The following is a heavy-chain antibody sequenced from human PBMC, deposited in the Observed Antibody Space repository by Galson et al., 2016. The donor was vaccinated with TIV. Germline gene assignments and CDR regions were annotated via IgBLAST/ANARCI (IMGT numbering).Heavy chain of an antibody. CDR2: ISGSGDNT. Sequence: SLRLSCAASGSTFANYAMNWVRQAPGKGLEWVAVISGSGDNTYYADSVKGRFTISRDNSKNTQYLQMSSLRAEDTAVYYCAEDWRGSGYFLDYWGQGTLVTVSS. D-gene: IGHD3-22*01. J-gene: IGHJ4*02. V-gene: IGHV3-23*01. CDR1: GSTFANYA. CDR3: AEDWRGSGYFLDY.